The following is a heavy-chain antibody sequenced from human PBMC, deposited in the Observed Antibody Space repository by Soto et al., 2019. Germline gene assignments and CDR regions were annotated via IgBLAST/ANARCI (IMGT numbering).Heavy chain of an antibody. J-gene: IGHJ2*01. V-gene: IGHV4-59*01. Sequence: WTWIRQPPGKGLEWIGYIYDRGRTDYNPSLRSRVTISVDTSKKQFSLQVRSVTAADTAVYYCARGPEDDWHFDLWGRGTLVIVSS. CDR2: IYDRGRT. CDR3: ARGPEDDWHFDL.